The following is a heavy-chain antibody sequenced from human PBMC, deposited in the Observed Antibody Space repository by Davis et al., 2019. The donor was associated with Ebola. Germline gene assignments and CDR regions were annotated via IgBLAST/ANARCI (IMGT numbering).Heavy chain of an antibody. J-gene: IGHJ6*02. D-gene: IGHD1-7*01. CDR2: ISYDGSNK. CDR3: AKVGQMKWNFRYAMDV. Sequence: GESLKISCAASGFTFSSYGMHWVRQAPGKGLEWVAVISYDGSNKYYADSVKGRFTISRDNSKNTLYLQMNSLRAEDTAVYYCAKVGQMKWNFRYAMDVWGQGTTVTVSS. V-gene: IGHV3-30*18. CDR1: GFTFSSYG.